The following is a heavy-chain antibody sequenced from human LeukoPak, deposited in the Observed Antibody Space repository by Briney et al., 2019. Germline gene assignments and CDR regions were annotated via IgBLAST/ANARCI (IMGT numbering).Heavy chain of an antibody. CDR1: GFAFNTYC. J-gene: IGHJ3*02. CDR3: AREVAVAAFDI. Sequence: GGSLRLSCAASGFAFNTYCMNWIRQAPGEGLEWVANINEDGSEKSYVDSVVGRFTISRDNAKNSLSLQMNSLRAEDTAVYYCAREVAVAAFDIWGQGTMVTVSS. V-gene: IGHV3-7*01. D-gene: IGHD6-19*01. CDR2: INEDGSEK.